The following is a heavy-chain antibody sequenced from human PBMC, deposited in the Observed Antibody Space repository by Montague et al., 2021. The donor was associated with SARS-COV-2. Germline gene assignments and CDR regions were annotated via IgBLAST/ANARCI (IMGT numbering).Heavy chain of an antibody. J-gene: IGHJ4*02. CDR2: TYYRSKWYY. CDR3: ARDPRYSLSWSFDY. CDR1: GDSVSSNTAA. V-gene: IGHV6-1*01. Sequence: CAISGDSVSSNTAAWNWIRQSPSRGLEWLGRTYYRSKWYYDYAVSVKSRMTISPGTSKNQFSLQLSSVTPEDRAVYCCARDPRYSLSWSFDYWGQGTLVTVSS. D-gene: IGHD6-13*01.